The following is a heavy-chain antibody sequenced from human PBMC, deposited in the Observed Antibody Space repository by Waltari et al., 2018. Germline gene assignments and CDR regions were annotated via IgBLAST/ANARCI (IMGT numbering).Heavy chain of an antibody. D-gene: IGHD2-2*01. CDR2: SHYSGST. J-gene: IGHJ4*02. CDR1: GYSISSGYY. Sequence: QVQLQESGPGLVKPSETLSLTCAVSGYSISSGYYWGWIRQPPGKGLEWIGSSHYSGSTYYTPSLRSRVTISVDTSKNQFSLKLSSVTAADTAVYYCASFTYPLFYWGQGTLVTVSS. CDR3: ASFTYPLFY. V-gene: IGHV4-38-2*01.